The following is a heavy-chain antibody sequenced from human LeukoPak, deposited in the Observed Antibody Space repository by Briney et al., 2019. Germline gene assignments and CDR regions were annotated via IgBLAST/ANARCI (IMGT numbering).Heavy chain of an antibody. V-gene: IGHV4-4*07. Sequence: PSETLSLTCTVSGGSISSYYWSWIRQPAGEGLEWIGRIYTSGSINYNPSLKSRVTMSVDTSKNQFSLKLSSVTAADTAVYYCASDATRNAFDIWGQGTLVTVSS. D-gene: IGHD5-12*01. CDR1: GGSISSYY. CDR2: IYTSGSI. J-gene: IGHJ3*02. CDR3: ASDATRNAFDI.